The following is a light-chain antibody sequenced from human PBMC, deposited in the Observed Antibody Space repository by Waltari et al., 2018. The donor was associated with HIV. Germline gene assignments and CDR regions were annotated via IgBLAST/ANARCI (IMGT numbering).Light chain of an antibody. CDR1: QGIGIF. Sequence: VQMTQSPSSLSAFVGDRVTITCRASQGIGIFLDWFQQKPGKVPKLLISGASTLQSGGPSRFSGSGSGTDFALTISSLQPEDVASYYCQKYNSAPFTFGPGTKVDLK. CDR2: GAS. V-gene: IGKV1-27*01. CDR3: QKYNSAPFT. J-gene: IGKJ3*01.